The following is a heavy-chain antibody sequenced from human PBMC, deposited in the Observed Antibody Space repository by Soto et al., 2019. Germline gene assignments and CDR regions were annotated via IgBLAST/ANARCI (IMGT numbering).Heavy chain of an antibody. D-gene: IGHD3-10*01. CDR1: GFTFTSSA. CDR3: ARDGSYMVRGVIMISWFDP. CDR2: IVVGSGNT. J-gene: IGHJ5*02. V-gene: IGHV1-58*02. Sequence: SVKVSCKASGFTFTSSAMQWVRQARGQRLEWIGWIVVGSGNTNYAQKFQERVTITRDMSTSTAYMELSSLRSEDTAVYYCARDGSYMVRGVIMISWFDPWGQGTLVTVSS.